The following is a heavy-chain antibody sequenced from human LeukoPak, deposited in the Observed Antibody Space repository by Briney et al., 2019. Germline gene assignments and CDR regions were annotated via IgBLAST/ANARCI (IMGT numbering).Heavy chain of an antibody. CDR1: GFTFSSYA. D-gene: IGHD6-19*01. J-gene: IGHJ4*02. Sequence: GASLRLSCAASGFTFSSYAMSWVRQAPGKGLEWVSAISGSGGSTYYADSVKGRFTISRDNSKNTLYLQMNSLRAEDTAVYYCAKEPPYIAVAGTCFDYWGQGTLVTVSS. CDR2: ISGSGGST. V-gene: IGHV3-23*01. CDR3: AKEPPYIAVAGTCFDY.